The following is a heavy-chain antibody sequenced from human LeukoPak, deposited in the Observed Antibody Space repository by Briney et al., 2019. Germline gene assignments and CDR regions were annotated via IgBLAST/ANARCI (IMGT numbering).Heavy chain of an antibody. CDR2: FDPEDGET. J-gene: IGHJ4*02. CDR3: ATEGYCTNGVCYAPFDY. D-gene: IGHD2-8*01. Sequence: ASVKVSCKASGYTFISYYMHWVRQAPGKGLEWMGGFDPEDGETIYAQKFQGRVTMTEDTSTDTAYMELSSLRSEDTAVYYCATEGYCTNGVCYAPFDYWGQGTLVTVSS. V-gene: IGHV1-24*01. CDR1: GYTFISYY.